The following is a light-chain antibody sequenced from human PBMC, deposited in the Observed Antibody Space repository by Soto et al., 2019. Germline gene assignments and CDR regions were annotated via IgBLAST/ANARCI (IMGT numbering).Light chain of an antibody. CDR3: VSWDDSLSGLV. V-gene: IGLV2-8*01. CDR1: SSDVGGYNY. CDR2: EVN. Sequence: QSVLTQPPSASGSPGQSVAISCTGTSSDVGGYNYVSWYQQHPGKAPKLMIYEVNKRPSGVPDRFSGSKSGNTASLTVSGLQAEDEADYYCVSWDDSLSGLVFGTGTKLTVL. J-gene: IGLJ1*01.